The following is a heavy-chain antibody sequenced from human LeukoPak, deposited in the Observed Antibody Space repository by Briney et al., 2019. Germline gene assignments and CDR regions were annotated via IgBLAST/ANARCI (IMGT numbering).Heavy chain of an antibody. CDR2: IKGKPDGGTT. J-gene: IGHJ4*02. CDR1: GLSFTNAW. Sequence: GGSLRLSCEASGLSFTNAWLSWVRQAPGKGLEWVARIKGKPDGGTTDYAAPVKGRFTISRDDSKNTLYLQMNSLETEDTAVYCTTWYGGTRDSWGQGTLVTVSS. V-gene: IGHV3-15*01. CDR3: TWYGGTRDS. D-gene: IGHD1-26*01.